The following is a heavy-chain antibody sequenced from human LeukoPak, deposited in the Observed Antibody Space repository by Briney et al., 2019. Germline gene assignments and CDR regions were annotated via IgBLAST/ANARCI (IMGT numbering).Heavy chain of an antibody. Sequence: GGSLRLSCAASGFTFSSYEMNWVRQAPGKGLEWVSYISSSGSTIYYADSVKGRFTISRDNAKNSLYLQMNSLRAEDTAVYYCARTSGSSYFDYWGQGTLVTVSS. D-gene: IGHD3-10*01. CDR2: ISSSGSTI. CDR1: GFTFSSYE. V-gene: IGHV3-48*03. J-gene: IGHJ4*02. CDR3: ARTSGSSYFDY.